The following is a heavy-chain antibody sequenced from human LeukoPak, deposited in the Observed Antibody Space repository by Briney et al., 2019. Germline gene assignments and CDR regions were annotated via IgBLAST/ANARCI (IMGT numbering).Heavy chain of an antibody. Sequence: SQTLSLTCTVSGGSISSSSYYWGWIRQPPGKGLEWIGSIYYSGSTYYNPSLKSRVTISVDTSKNQFSLKLSSVTAADTAVYYCARVAHGDIVVVPAAFPDRWGQGALVTVSS. CDR2: IYYSGST. V-gene: IGHV4-39*07. J-gene: IGHJ4*02. CDR1: GGSISSSSYY. CDR3: ARVAHGDIVVVPAAFPDR. D-gene: IGHD2-2*01.